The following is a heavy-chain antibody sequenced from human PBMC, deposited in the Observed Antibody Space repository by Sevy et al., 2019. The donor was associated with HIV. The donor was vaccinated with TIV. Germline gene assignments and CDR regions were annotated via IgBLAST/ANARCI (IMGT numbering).Heavy chain of an antibody. Sequence: SETLSLTCTVSGGSISDYYWSWIRQPPGKGLEWIGYIYYSGSTNYNPYLKSRVTISVDTSKNQFSLKLNSVTAADTAVYYWARQGGGFGEGDFDCGGQGTLVTVSS. D-gene: IGHD3-10*01. J-gene: IGHJ5*01. V-gene: IGHV4-59*08. CDR1: GGSISDYY. CDR2: IYYSGST. CDR3: ARQGGGFGEGDFDC.